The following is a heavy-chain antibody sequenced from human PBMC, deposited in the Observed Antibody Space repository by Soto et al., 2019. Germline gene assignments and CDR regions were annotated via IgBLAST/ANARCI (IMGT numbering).Heavy chain of an antibody. D-gene: IGHD6-6*01. CDR1: GYTFTNYG. Sequence: ASVKVSCKASGYTFTNYGISWVRQAPGQGLEWMGWISAYNGNTNYAQKFQGRVTMTTDTSTTTAYMELRSLRSDDTAVYYCAKEGAGRIWSYWGQGTLVTAPQ. J-gene: IGHJ4*02. CDR2: ISAYNGNT. V-gene: IGHV1-18*01. CDR3: AKEGAGRIWSY.